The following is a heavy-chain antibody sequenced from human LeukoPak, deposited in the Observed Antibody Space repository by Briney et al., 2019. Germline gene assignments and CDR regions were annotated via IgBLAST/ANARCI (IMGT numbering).Heavy chain of an antibody. J-gene: IGHJ3*02. D-gene: IGHD3-22*01. CDR3: AKAMIVVARDAFDI. Sequence: PGGSLRVSHAASGVTLCSYAMSWVRHAPGKGLEWVSAISGSGGSTYYADSVKGPFTISIDNAKNTLYLQMNSLRAEDTAVYYCAKAMIVVARDAFDIWGQGTMVTVSS. V-gene: IGHV3-23*01. CDR2: ISGSGGST. CDR1: GVTLCSYA.